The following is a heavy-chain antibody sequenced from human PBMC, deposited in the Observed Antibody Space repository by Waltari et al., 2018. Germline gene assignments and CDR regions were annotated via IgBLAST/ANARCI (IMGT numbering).Heavy chain of an antibody. CDR3: ASSTAQPWTKGGLDN. J-gene: IGHJ4*02. CDR1: GFIVDTNP. Sequence: DVQLVETGGGLIQPGGSLKLPCAASGFIVDTNPMSWVRQAPGKGLEWVSIVYTGGSTYYADFVKGRFTISRDSSKNTLYLQMNDLRAEDTAVYYCASSTAQPWTKGGLDNWGQGTLVIVSS. D-gene: IGHD5-18*01. V-gene: IGHV3-53*02. CDR2: VYTGGST.